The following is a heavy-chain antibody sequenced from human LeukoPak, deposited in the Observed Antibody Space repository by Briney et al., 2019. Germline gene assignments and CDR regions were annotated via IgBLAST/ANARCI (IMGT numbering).Heavy chain of an antibody. D-gene: IGHD3-22*01. Sequence: GGSLRLSRAASGFTVSSNYMSWVRQAPGKGLEWVSVIYSGGSTYYADSVKGRFTISRDNSKNTLYLQMSSLRAEDTAVYYCARRYYYDSSGYAGDVWGQGTTVTVSS. CDR2: IYSGGST. CDR3: ARRYYYDSSGYAGDV. V-gene: IGHV3-66*01. J-gene: IGHJ6*02. CDR1: GFTVSSNY.